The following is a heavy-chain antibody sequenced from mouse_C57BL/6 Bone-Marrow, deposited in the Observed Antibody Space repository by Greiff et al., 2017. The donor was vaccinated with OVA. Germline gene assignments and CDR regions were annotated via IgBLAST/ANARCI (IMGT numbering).Heavy chain of an antibody. CDR1: GYTFTDYN. V-gene: IGHV1-22*01. J-gene: IGHJ3*01. D-gene: IGHD2-4*01. CDR3: ASLWGDYESSFAY. CDR2: INPNNGGT. Sequence: VQLKQSGPELVKPGASVKMSCKASGYTFTDYNMHWVKQSHGKSLEWIGYINPNNGGTSYNQKFKGKATLTVNKSSSTAYMELRSLTSEDSAVYYCASLWGDYESSFAYWGQGTLVTVSA.